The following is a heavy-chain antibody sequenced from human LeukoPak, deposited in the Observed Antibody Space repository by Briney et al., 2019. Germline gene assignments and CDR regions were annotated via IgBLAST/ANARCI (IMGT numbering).Heavy chain of an antibody. CDR3: ARGDAFSGDH. CDR2: IHPEGNEK. CDR1: GFTFRNFW. J-gene: IGHJ4*02. V-gene: IGHV3-7*04. Sequence: GGSLRLSCAASGFTFRNFWMSWVRQAPGRGLEWVANIHPEGNEKYHVESVKGRFTISRDDAKSSLFLQMNGLRAEDTAVYYCARGDAFSGDHWGQGTLVTVSS.